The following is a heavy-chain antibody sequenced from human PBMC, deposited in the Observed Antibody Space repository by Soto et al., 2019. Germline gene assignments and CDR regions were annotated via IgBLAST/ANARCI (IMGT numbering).Heavy chain of an antibody. Sequence: GESLKISCQGSGYNFATYWIGWVRQMPGKGLEWMGIIYPGDSQTRYNPSFQCQVTMLVGKSISTAFLQWSSLKASGTAIYYCARQGSSGWYGNNLGKGTLVAVS. CDR1: GYNFATYW. CDR2: IYPGDSQT. D-gene: IGHD6-19*01. J-gene: IGHJ4*02. V-gene: IGHV5-51*01. CDR3: ARQGSSGWYGNN.